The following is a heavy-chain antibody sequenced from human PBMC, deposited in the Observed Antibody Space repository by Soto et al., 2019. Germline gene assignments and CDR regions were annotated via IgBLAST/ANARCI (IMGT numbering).Heavy chain of an antibody. V-gene: IGHV3-11*05. J-gene: IGHJ4*02. CDR1: GFTFSDYY. Sequence: QVQLVEAGGGLVKPGGSLRLSCAASGFTFSDYYMSWIRQAPGKGLEWVSYISSSSSYTNYADSVKGRFTISRDNAKNSLYLQMNSLRAEDTAVYYCASAHHRYSGYDYGDYWGQGTLVTVSS. CDR2: ISSSSSYT. D-gene: IGHD5-12*01. CDR3: ASAHHRYSGYDYGDY.